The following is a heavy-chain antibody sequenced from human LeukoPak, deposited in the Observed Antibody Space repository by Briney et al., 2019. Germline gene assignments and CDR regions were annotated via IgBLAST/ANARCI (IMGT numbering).Heavy chain of an antibody. J-gene: IGHJ4*02. D-gene: IGHD2-15*01. CDR2: VSNSGDYI. CDR1: GFSFSSYR. Sequence: GGSLRLSCAASGFSFSSYRMNWVRQAPGKGLEWVSSVSNSGDYIHCADSVKGRFIVSRDNSKNTLYLQMNSLRSEDTAVYYCASDSAWNLHGGYLDHWGQGTLVSVSS. V-gene: IGHV3-21*01. CDR3: ASDSAWNLHGGYLDH.